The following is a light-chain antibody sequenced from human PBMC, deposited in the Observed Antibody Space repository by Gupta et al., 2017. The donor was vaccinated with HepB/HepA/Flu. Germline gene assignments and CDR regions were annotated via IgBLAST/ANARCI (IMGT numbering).Light chain of an antibody. Sequence: DIQMTQSPDFLSASVGDRVTISCRASQSISTYVNWYQQKVGEAPKLLVSGASSSQSGVPSRFSGSGSGIDFVLTISMLQPEDFATYYCQQRIIFPLTFGGGTKVEIK. CDR2: GAS. CDR3: QQRIIFPLT. CDR1: QSISTY. J-gene: IGKJ4*01. V-gene: IGKV1-39*01.